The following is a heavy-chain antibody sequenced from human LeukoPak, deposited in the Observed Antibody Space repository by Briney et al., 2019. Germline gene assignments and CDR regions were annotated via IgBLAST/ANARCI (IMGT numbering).Heavy chain of an antibody. CDR1: GFTLSSYE. J-gene: IGHJ4*02. CDR3: AKGPEMESRLEY. V-gene: IGHV3-23*01. Sequence: GGSLRLSCTVSGFTLSSYEMTWFRQAPGKGLEWVSSIGYGGSDTHYADSVKGRFTISRDNSKNMLFLQMSSLRAEDTAIYFCAKGPEMESRLEYWGQGTLVTVSS. D-gene: IGHD1-14*01. CDR2: IGYGGSDT.